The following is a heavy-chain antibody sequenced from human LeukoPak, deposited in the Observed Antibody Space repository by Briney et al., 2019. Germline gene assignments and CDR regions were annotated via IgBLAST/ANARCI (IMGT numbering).Heavy chain of an antibody. J-gene: IGHJ4*02. CDR3: AKSPKTGFLFDY. V-gene: IGHV3-66*01. CDR1: GFTVSSNY. CDR2: IYGGVNT. Sequence: PGGSLRLSCAASGFTVSSNYMSWVRQAPGKGLEWVSVIYGGVNTVYADSVQGRFTISRDNSKNTLYLQMSSLRAEDTAVYYCAKSPKTGFLFDYWGKGTLVTVFS. D-gene: IGHD1-1*01.